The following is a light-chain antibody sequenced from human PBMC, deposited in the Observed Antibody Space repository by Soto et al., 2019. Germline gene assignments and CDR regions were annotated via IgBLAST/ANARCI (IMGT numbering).Light chain of an antibody. J-gene: IGKJ4*01. CDR2: DAS. V-gene: IGKV3-15*01. Sequence: ETVTTQSPATLSVSPGERATLSCRASQSVSSNLAWYQQKPGRAPRLLIYDASTRATGIPARFSGSGSGTEFTLTINSLQSEDFAVYYCQQYNYWPPLAFGGGTKVEIK. CDR1: QSVSSN. CDR3: QQYNYWPPLA.